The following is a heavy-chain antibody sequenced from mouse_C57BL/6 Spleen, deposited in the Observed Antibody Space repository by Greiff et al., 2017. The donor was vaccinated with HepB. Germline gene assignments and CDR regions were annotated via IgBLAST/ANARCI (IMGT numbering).Heavy chain of an antibody. CDR2: IRNKANGYTT. J-gene: IGHJ2*01. D-gene: IGHD2-4*01. Sequence: EVKLVESGGGLVQPGGSLSLSCAASGFTFTDYYMSWVRQPPGKALEWLGFIRNKANGYTTEYSASVKGRFTISRDNSQSILYLQMNALRAEDSATYYCARYDDYDGDYFDYWGQGTTLTVSS. CDR1: GFTFTDYY. CDR3: ARYDDYDGDYFDY. V-gene: IGHV7-3*01.